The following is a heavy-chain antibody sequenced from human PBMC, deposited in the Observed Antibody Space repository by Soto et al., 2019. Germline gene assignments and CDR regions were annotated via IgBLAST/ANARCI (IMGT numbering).Heavy chain of an antibody. V-gene: IGHV3-64D*06. D-gene: IGHD6-19*01. J-gene: IGHJ6*02. Sequence: GGSLRLSCSASGFTFSSYAMHWVRQAPGKGLDYVSAISSNGGSTYYADSVKGRFTISRDNSKNTLYLQMSSLRAEDTAVYYCVKDRRSGWYWYYYYYGMDVWGQGTTVTVSS. CDR1: GFTFSSYA. CDR2: ISSNGGST. CDR3: VKDRRSGWYWYYYYYGMDV.